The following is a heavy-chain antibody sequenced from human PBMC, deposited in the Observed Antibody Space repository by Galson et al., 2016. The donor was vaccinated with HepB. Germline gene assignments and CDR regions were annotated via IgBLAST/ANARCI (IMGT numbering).Heavy chain of an antibody. CDR1: GFIFSNYV. CDR3: AKASGYSNTCMNS. J-gene: IGHJ4*02. V-gene: IGHV3-23*01. CDR2: TSDSGHST. Sequence: SLRLSCAASGFIFSNYVMAWVRQAPGKGLEWVSVTSDSGHSTYYADSVKGRFTISRDNSKNTLFLQMNSLRAEDTAVYYCAKASGYSNTCMNSWGQGTRVTVSS. D-gene: IGHD6-13*01.